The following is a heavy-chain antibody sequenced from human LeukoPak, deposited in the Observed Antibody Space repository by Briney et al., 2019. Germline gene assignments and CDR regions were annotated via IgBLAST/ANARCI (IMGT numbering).Heavy chain of an antibody. Sequence: GGSLRLSCAASGFIFSTYWMTWVRQAPGKGLEWVASIRQGGSEKYYVDSVKGRFTVSRDNAKNSLYLQMNSLRAEDTAVYYCARGGGTYDYWGQGTLVTVSS. CDR2: IRQGGSEK. V-gene: IGHV3-7*01. CDR1: GFIFSTYW. J-gene: IGHJ4*02. D-gene: IGHD1-26*01. CDR3: ARGGGTYDY.